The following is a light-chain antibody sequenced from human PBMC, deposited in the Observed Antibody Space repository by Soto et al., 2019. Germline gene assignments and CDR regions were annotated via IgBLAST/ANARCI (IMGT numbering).Light chain of an antibody. J-gene: IGLJ1*01. CDR2: EVT. CDR1: SRDVGGYGY. CDR3: SSYTSSGTGV. V-gene: IGLV2-14*01. Sequence: QSALTQPASVSGSPGQSITISCTGTSRDVGGYGYVSWYQQYPGKAPKLMIYEVTDRPSGVSDRFSGSRSGNTASLTISGLQAEDEADYYCSSYTSSGTGVFGTGTKVTVL.